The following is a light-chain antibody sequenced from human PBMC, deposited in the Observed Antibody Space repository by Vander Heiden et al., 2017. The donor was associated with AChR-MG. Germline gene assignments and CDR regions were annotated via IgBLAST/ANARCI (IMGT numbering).Light chain of an antibody. J-gene: IGKJ4*01. V-gene: IGKV1-39*01. Sequence: DIQMTQSPSSLSASVGDRVTITCRASQSISSYLNWYQQKPGKAPKLLIYAASSLQSGVPSRFSGSGSGTDFTLTISRLQPADFATYYCQQSDSTPQAFGGETKVELK. CDR3: QQSDSTPQA. CDR1: QSISSY. CDR2: AAS.